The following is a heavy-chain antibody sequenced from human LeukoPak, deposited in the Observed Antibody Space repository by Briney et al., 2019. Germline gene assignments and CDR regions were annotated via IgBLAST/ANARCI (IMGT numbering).Heavy chain of an antibody. V-gene: IGHV3-53*05. Sequence: GGSLRLSCAASGFTVSNSYMSWVRQAPGKGLEWVSVLYSGGSTYDADSVKGRFTISRDNSKNTLYLQLSSLRSEDTAVYYCAREQNDHGSGSVFDYWGQGTLVTVSS. J-gene: IGHJ4*02. CDR1: GFTVSNSY. CDR3: AREQNDHGSGSVFDY. CDR2: LYSGGST. D-gene: IGHD3-10*01.